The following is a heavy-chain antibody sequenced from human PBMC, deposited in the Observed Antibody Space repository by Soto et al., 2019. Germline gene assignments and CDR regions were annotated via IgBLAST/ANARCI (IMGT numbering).Heavy chain of an antibody. CDR1: TGSINGYC. CDR2: IYSSGST. J-gene: IGHJ6*02. D-gene: IGHD2-2*01. V-gene: IGHV4-59*01. Sequence: SETLSLTCRVSTGSINGYCWNWIRQSPGKGLEWIAFIYSSGSTNYNPSLKSRATISVDRSKNQVSLKLTSVTAADTAVYYCARGKRDSTSCLDVWGQGTTVT. CDR3: ARGKRDSTSCLDV.